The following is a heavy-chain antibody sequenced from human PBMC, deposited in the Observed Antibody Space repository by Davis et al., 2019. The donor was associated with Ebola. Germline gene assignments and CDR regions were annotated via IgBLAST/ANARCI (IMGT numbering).Heavy chain of an antibody. J-gene: IGHJ4*02. V-gene: IGHV4-34*09. CDR1: GGTFSDYY. D-gene: IGHD3-3*01. CDR3: ARGRGRVLRFLEWLSHFDY. Sequence: MPSETLSLTCAVYGGTFSDYYYYWIRQTPGKGLEWIGYIYYSGSTYYSPSLKSRVTISVDTSKNQFSLKLSSVTAADTAVYYCARGRGRVLRFLEWLSHFDYWGQGTLVTVSS. CDR2: IYYSGST.